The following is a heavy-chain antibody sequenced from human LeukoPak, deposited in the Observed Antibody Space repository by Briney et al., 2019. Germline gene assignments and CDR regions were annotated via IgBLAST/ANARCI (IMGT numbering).Heavy chain of an antibody. CDR1: GYSFTSYW. V-gene: IGHV5-51*01. CDR3: ARLLYVGMTTVTNKYYYYYMDV. D-gene: IGHD4-17*01. CDR2: IYPGDSDT. J-gene: IGHJ6*03. Sequence: GESLKISCKGSGYSFTSYWIGWVRQMPGKGLEWMGIIYPGDSDTRYSPSFQGQVTISADKSISTAYLQWSSLKASDTAMYYCARLLYVGMTTVTNKYYYYYMDVWGKGTTVTISS.